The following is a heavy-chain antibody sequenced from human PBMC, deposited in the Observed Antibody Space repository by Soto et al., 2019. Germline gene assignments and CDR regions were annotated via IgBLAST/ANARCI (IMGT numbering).Heavy chain of an antibody. CDR1: ESTVSRDW. CDR3: SGGVVVAF. V-gene: IGHV3-7*04. Sequence: EVHLVESGGGLVQTGGSLRLSCAIFESTVSRDWMNWVRQAPGKGLEWVAHINQDGSEKYYVDSVKGPFTISRDNAKKSLSQHMTSPKPANTAMYYWSGGVVVAFWGQGTLVTVSS. CDR2: INQDGSEK. D-gene: IGHD2-15*01. J-gene: IGHJ4*02.